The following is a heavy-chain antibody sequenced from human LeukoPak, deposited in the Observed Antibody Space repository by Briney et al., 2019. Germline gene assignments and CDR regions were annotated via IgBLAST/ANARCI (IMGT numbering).Heavy chain of an antibody. V-gene: IGHV1-2*02. D-gene: IGHD4-17*01. J-gene: IGHJ6*03. Sequence: ASVKVSCKASGYTFTGYYIHWVRQAPGQGLEWMGWINPNSGGTIYAQKFQGRVTMTRDTSISTACMELSRLRSDDTAVYYCARDPHYGDFRRYYFYMDVWGKGTTVTVSS. CDR3: ARDPHYGDFRRYYFYMDV. CDR2: INPNSGGT. CDR1: GYTFTGYY.